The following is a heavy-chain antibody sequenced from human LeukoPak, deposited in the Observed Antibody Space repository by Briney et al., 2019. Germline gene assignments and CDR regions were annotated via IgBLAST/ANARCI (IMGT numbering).Heavy chain of an antibody. Sequence: GGSLRLSCAASGFTFSSAWMGWVRQAPGKGLEWIGRIKSKTDGETTAYGSPVKGRFTISRDDSKNTQYLQMNSLKAEDTAVYYCITDSLVMNYWGQGTLVTVSS. CDR1: GFTFSSAW. CDR3: ITDSLVMNY. D-gene: IGHD2-21*01. J-gene: IGHJ4*02. V-gene: IGHV3-15*01. CDR2: IKSKTDGETT.